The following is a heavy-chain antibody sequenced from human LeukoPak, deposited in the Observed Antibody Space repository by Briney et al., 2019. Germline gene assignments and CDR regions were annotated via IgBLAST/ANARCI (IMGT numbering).Heavy chain of an antibody. CDR3: AKGEPGYYDSSGYYGTGFDY. Sequence: GGSLRLSCAASGFTFSSYGMHWVRQAPGKGLGWVAVIWYDGSNKYYADSVKGRFTISRDNSKNTLYLQMNSLSAEDTAVYYCAKGEPGYYDSSGYYGTGFDYWGQGTLVTVSS. CDR1: GFTFSSYG. CDR2: IWYDGSNK. D-gene: IGHD3-22*01. J-gene: IGHJ4*02. V-gene: IGHV3-33*06.